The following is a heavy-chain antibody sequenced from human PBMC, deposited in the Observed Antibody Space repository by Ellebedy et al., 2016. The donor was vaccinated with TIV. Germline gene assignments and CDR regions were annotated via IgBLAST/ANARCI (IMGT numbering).Heavy chain of an antibody. CDR3: ARGSNVIWFGELLYRTDDAFDI. V-gene: IGHV3-30-3*01. Sequence: GESLKISCAASGFTFSSYAMHWVRQAPGKGLEWVAVISYDGSNKYYADSVKVRFTLSRDNSKNTLYLQMNSLRAEDTAVYYSARGSNVIWFGELLYRTDDAFDIWGQGTMVTVSS. D-gene: IGHD3-10*01. CDR2: ISYDGSNK. J-gene: IGHJ3*02. CDR1: GFTFSSYA.